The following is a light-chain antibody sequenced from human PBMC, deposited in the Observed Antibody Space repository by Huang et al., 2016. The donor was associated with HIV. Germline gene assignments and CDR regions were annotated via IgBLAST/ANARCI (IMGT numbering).Light chain of an antibody. V-gene: IGKV3-11*01. J-gene: IGKJ4*01. CDR3: QQRSTWPLT. CDR2: AAS. CDR1: QSVRSY. Sequence: DIVLTQSQATLSLSPGERAPLSCRASQSVRSYLAWYQQKPGQAPRLLIYAASNRATGVPARFSGSGSGTDFTLTISNLQSEDFAVYYCQQRSTWPLTFGGGTKVEIK.